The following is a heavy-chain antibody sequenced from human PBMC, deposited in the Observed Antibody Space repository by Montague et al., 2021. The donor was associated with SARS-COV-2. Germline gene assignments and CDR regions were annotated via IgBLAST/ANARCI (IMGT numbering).Heavy chain of an antibody. CDR1: GGSITNNIDY. D-gene: IGHD3-22*01. J-gene: IGHJ3*01. Sequence: SETLSLTCTVSGGSITNNIDYWAWIRQPPGKGLEWIGSIYYTGNTYYNPFLKSRVTIFVVTSKNYFTLKLSSVTAAETAVYYCVRLRRYFNSSGSPSAFDFWGQGTMVTVSS. V-gene: IGHV4-39*02. CDR3: VRLRRYFNSSGSPSAFDF. CDR2: IYYTGNT.